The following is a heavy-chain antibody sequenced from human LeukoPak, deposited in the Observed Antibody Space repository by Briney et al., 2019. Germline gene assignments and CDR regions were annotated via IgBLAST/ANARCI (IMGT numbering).Heavy chain of an antibody. CDR3: ARDRRPEGFDY. CDR2: FYYSGTTNY. CDR1: GASFSSYY. V-gene: IGHV4-59*01. J-gene: IGHJ4*02. Sequence: SETLSLTCTVSGASFSSYYWSWIRQPPGKGLAWIGYFYYSGTTNYNYNPSLKSRVTMSVDTSKNQFSLKLYSVTAADTDVYYCARDRRPEGFDYWGQGTLVTVSS.